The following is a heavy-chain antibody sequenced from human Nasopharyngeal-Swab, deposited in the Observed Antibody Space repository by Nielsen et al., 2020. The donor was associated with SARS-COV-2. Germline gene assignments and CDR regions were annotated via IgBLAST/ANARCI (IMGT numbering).Heavy chain of an antibody. V-gene: IGHV3-49*04. Sequence: GESLKISCTTSGFTFGDYAMSWVRQAPGKGLEWVGFIRSEANGGTAEYAVSVEGRVSISRDDAKSIAYLQVNSLKTEDTAVYYCTGYSTIFYWGQGTLVTVSS. CDR2: IRSEANGGTA. CDR1: GFTFGDYA. D-gene: IGHD2-2*01. CDR3: TGYSTIFY. J-gene: IGHJ4*02.